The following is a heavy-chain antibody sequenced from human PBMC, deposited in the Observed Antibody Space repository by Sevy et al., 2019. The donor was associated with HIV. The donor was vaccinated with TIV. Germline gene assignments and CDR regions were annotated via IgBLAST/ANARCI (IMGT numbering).Heavy chain of an antibody. V-gene: IGHV7-4-1*02. Sequence: ASVKVSCKASGYNIKNYAINWVQQAPGQGLEWMGWINTNTGNPTYAQAFKGRFVFSLDTSVSTAYLQITSLEAEDTAIYFCASPFLYSNAPEADYWGQGTLVTVSS. J-gene: IGHJ4*02. CDR2: INTNTGNP. D-gene: IGHD5-18*01. CDR1: GYNIKNYA. CDR3: ASPFLYSNAPEADY.